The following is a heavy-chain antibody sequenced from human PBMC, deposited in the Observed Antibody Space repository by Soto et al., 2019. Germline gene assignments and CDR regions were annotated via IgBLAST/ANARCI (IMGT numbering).Heavy chain of an antibody. Sequence: ASVKVSCKASGYTFTSYGISWVRQAPGQGLEWMGWISAYNGNTNYAQKLQGRVTMTTDTSTSTAYMELRSLRSDDTAVYYCAREYYYDSSGYPLVQEYYYYYYVIDVWGQRSSDTGSS. D-gene: IGHD3-22*01. CDR1: GYTFTSYG. CDR2: ISAYNGNT. V-gene: IGHV1-18*01. CDR3: AREYYYDSSGYPLVQEYYYYYYVIDV. J-gene: IGHJ6*02.